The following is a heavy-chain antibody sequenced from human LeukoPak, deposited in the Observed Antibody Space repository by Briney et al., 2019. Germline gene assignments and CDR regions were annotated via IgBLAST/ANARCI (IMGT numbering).Heavy chain of an antibody. D-gene: IGHD2-15*01. Sequence: GGSLRLSCAASGFTFSNYIMNWVRQAPGKGLEWLSYISSSSSPIYYADSVKGRFTISRDNAKNSLYLQMNSLRDEDTGVYYCAKCSGGSCYSAQDYWGQGTLVTVSS. CDR1: GFTFSNYI. CDR2: ISSSSSPI. V-gene: IGHV3-48*02. CDR3: AKCSGGSCYSAQDY. J-gene: IGHJ4*02.